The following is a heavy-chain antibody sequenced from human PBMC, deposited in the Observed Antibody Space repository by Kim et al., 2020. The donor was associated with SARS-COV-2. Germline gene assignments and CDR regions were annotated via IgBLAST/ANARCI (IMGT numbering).Heavy chain of an antibody. D-gene: IGHD3-10*01. Sequence: GGSLRLSCAASGFTFSSYSMNWVRQAPGKGLEWVSSISSSSSYIYYADSVKGRFTISRDNAKNSLYLQMNSLRAEDTAVYYCARDRGSGSYYEGYYFDYWGQGTLVTVSS. CDR2: ISSSSSYI. J-gene: IGHJ4*02. CDR1: GFTFSSYS. V-gene: IGHV3-21*04. CDR3: ARDRGSGSYYEGYYFDY.